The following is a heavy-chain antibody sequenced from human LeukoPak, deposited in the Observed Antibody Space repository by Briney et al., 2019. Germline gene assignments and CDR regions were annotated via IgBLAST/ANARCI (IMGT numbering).Heavy chain of an antibody. CDR1: GHTFTSYG. Sequence: ASVKVSCKASGHTFTSYGISWVRQAPGQGLEWMGWISAYNGNTNYAQKLQGRVTMTTDTSTSTAYMELRSLRSDDTAVYYCARVHSSGWYLESWYFDLWGRGTLVTVSS. CDR3: ARVHSSGWYLESWYFDL. D-gene: IGHD6-19*01. V-gene: IGHV1-18*04. J-gene: IGHJ2*01. CDR2: ISAYNGNT.